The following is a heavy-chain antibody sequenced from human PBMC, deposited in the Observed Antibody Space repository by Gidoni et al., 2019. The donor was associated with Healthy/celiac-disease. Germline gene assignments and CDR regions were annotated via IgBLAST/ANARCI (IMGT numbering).Heavy chain of an antibody. CDR2: ISSSSSYI. D-gene: IGHD2-15*01. CDR1: GFTFSSYS. CDR3: AREFDRNYCSGGSCYYSPDY. V-gene: IGHV3-21*01. Sequence: EVQLVESGGGLVKPGGSLSLSCAASGFTFSSYSMTWVRQAPGKGLEWVSSISSSSSYIYYADSVKGRFTISRDNAKNSLYLQMNSLRAEDTAVYYCAREFDRNYCSGGSCYYSPDYWGQGTLVTVSS. J-gene: IGHJ4*02.